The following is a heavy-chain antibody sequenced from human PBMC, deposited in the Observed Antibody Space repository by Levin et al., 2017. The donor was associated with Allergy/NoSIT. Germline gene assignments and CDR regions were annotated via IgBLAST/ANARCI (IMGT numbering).Heavy chain of an antibody. V-gene: IGHV3-30-3*01. D-gene: IGHD3-9*01. Sequence: PGGSLRLSCAASGFTFSSYAMHWVRQAPGKGLEWVAVISYDGSNKYYADSVKGRFTISRDNSKNTLYLQMNSLRAEDTAVYYCARDPSQGLTGYLSRYFDLWGRGTLVTVSS. CDR1: GFTFSSYA. CDR2: ISYDGSNK. CDR3: ARDPSQGLTGYLSRYFDL. J-gene: IGHJ2*01.